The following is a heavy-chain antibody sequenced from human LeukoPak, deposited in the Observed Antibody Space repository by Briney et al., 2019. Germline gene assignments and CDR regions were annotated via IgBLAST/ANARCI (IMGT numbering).Heavy chain of an antibody. V-gene: IGHV1-69*13. J-gene: IGHJ4*02. CDR3: ARSDYDSSGYYYEEDY. CDR2: IIPIFGTA. CDR1: GGTFSSYA. Sequence: ASVKVSCKASGGTFSSYAISWVRQAPGQGLEWMGGIIPIFGTANYAQKFQGRVTITADESTSTAYMELSSLRSEDTAVYYCARSDYDSSGYYYEEDYWGQGTLVTVSS. D-gene: IGHD3-22*01.